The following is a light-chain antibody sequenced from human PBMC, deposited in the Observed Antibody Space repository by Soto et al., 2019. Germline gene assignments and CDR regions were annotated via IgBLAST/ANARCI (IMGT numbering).Light chain of an antibody. J-gene: IGKJ3*01. V-gene: IGKV1-9*01. CDR3: QQLNTYPLT. CDR1: QGIRSA. Sequence: DIQLTQSPSFLSASVGDRVTITCRASQGIRSALAWYQQEPGKAPKLLIYAASTLQSGVSSRFSGSGSGTEFTLTISSLQPEDFATYYCQQLNTYPLTFGPGTKVDIK. CDR2: AAS.